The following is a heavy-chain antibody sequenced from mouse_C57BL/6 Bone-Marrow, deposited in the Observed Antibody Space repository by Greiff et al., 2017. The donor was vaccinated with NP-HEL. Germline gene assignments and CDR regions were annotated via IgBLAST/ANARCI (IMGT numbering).Heavy chain of an antibody. J-gene: IGHJ1*03. CDR1: GFTFSDYG. CDR2: ISNFAYSI. CDR3: ARVLITTVVEKVYWYCDV. V-gene: IGHV5-15*01. D-gene: IGHD1-1*01. Sequence: EVKVVESGGGLVQPGGSLKLSCAASGFTFSDYGMAWVRQAPRKGPEWVAFISNFAYSIYYADTVTGRFTISRENAKNTLYLERSSLRSEDTAMYYCARVLITTVVEKVYWYCDVWGTGTTVTVSS.